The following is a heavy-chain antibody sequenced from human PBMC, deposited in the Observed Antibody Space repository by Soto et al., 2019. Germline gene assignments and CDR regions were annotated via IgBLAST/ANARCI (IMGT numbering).Heavy chain of an antibody. D-gene: IGHD2-21*01. CDR2: INHSGST. CDR1: GGSFSGYY. V-gene: IGHV4-34*01. CDR3: ARRYCGGDCYYYFDY. Sequence: PSETLSLTCAVYGGSFSGYYWSWIRQPPGKGLEWIGEINHSGSTNYNPSLKSRVTISVDTSKNQFSLKLSSVTAADTAVYYCARRYCGGDCYYYFDYWGQGTLVTVSS. J-gene: IGHJ4*02.